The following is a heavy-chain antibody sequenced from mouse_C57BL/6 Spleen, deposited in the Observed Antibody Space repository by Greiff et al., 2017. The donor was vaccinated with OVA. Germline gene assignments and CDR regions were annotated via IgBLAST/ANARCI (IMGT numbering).Heavy chain of an antibody. CDR1: GYTFTSYW. CDR2: IYPGSGST. J-gene: IGHJ3*01. CDR3: AGFLFAY. Sequence: QVHVKQPGAELVKPGASVKMSCKASGYTFTSYWITWVKQRPGQGLEWIGDIYPGSGSTNYNEKFKSKATLTVDTSSSTAYMQLSSLTSEDSAVYYCAGFLFAYWGQGTLVTVSA. V-gene: IGHV1-55*01.